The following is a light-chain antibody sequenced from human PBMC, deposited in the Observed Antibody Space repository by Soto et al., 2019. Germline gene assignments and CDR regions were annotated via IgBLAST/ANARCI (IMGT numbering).Light chain of an antibody. J-gene: IGKJ1*01. CDR3: QHYNSYSEA. CDR1: QDFSNF. Sequence: DIQMTRSPSTLSASVGDRVTITCRASQDFSNFLAWYQQKPGRAPKLLMYDASTLQSGVPSRFSGSGSGTEFTLTISSLQPDDFATYYCQHYNSYSEAFGQGTKVDIK. V-gene: IGKV1-5*01. CDR2: DAS.